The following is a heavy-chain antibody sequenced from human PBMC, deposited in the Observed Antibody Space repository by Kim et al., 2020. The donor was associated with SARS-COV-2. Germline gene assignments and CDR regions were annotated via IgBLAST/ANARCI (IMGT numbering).Heavy chain of an antibody. J-gene: IGHJ5*02. D-gene: IGHD3-3*01. CDR2: INPNSGGT. CDR1: GYTFTGYY. V-gene: IGHV1-2*06. CDR3: ARDVFGVAPYNWFDP. Sequence: ASVKVSCQASGYTFTGYYMHWVRQAPGQGLEWMGRINPNSGGTNYAQKFQGRVTMTRDTSISTAYMELSRLRSDDTAVYYCARDVFGVAPYNWFDPWGQGTLVTVSS.